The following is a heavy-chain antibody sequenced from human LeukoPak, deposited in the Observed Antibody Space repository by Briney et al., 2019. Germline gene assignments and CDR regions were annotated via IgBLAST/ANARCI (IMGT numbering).Heavy chain of an antibody. CDR2: INPSGGST. CDR3: ARDPRMGYYDSSGLYFQH. Sequence: ASVKVSCKASGYTFTSYYMHWVRQAPGQGLEWMGIINPSGGSTSYAQKFQGRVTITADESTSTAYMELSSLRSEDTAVYYCARDPRMGYYDSSGLYFQHWGQGTLVTVSS. J-gene: IGHJ1*01. D-gene: IGHD3-22*01. CDR1: GYTFTSYY. V-gene: IGHV1-46*01.